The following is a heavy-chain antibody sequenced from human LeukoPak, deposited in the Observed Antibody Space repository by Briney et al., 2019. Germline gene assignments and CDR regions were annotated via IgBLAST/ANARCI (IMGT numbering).Heavy chain of an antibody. CDR2: ISSSSTI. CDR1: GFTFSSYS. J-gene: IGHJ4*02. V-gene: IGHV3-48*04. D-gene: IGHD3-3*01. CDR3: ARPSNGRYYDFWSGSYYFDY. Sequence: PGGSLRLSCAASGFTFSSYSMTWVRQAPGKGLEWVSYISSSSTIYYADSVKGRFTISRDNAKNSLYLQMNSLRAEDTAVYYCARPSNGRYYDFWSGSYYFDYWGQGTLVTVSS.